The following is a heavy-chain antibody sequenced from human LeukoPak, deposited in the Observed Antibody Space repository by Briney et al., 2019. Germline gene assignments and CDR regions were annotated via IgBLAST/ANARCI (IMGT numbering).Heavy chain of an antibody. CDR1: GGSISSYY. D-gene: IGHD3-3*01. V-gene: IGHV4-59*01. J-gene: IGHJ4*02. CDR3: ASSSAWSGHDY. CDR2: IYYSGST. Sequence: PSETLSLTCTVSGGSISSYYWSWIRQPPGKGLEWIGYIYYSGSTNYNPSLKSRVTTSVDTSKNQFSLKLSSVTAADTAVYYCASSSAWSGHDYWGQGTLVTVSS.